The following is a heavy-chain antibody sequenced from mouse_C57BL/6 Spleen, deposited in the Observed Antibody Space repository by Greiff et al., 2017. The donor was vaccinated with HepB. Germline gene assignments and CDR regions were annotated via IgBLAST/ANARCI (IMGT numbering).Heavy chain of an antibody. J-gene: IGHJ4*01. D-gene: IGHD2-4*01. CDR3: ARMGITTGYYYAMDY. V-gene: IGHV2-9-1*01. Sequence: VQVVESGPGLVAPSQSLSITCTVSGFSLTSYAISWVRQPPGKGLEWLGVIWPGGGTNYNSALKSRLSISKDNSKSQVFLKMNSLQTDDTARYYCARMGITTGYYYAMDYWGQGTSVTVSS. CDR2: IWPGGGT. CDR1: GFSLTSYA.